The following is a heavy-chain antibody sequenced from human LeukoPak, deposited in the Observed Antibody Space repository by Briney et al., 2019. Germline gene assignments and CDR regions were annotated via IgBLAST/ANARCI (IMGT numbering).Heavy chain of an antibody. Sequence: YWIGWVRQMPGKGLEWIGHIYDSGSTYYNPSLRSRLTISLDTSKNQFSLKLSSVTAADTAVYYCAREAVVGATTPFDYWGQGTLVTVSS. CDR1: Y. D-gene: IGHD1-26*01. CDR2: IYDSGST. V-gene: IGHV4-30-4*08. J-gene: IGHJ4*02. CDR3: AREAVVGATTPFDY.